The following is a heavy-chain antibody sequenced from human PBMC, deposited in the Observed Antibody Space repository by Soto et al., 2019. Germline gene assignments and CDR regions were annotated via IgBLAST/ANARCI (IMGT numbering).Heavy chain of an antibody. V-gene: IGHV3-74*01. CDR1: GFTFSNYW. CDR2: INPDGSRT. CDR3: ARVAVTTYYFDT. J-gene: IGHJ4*01. D-gene: IGHD4-17*01. Sequence: PGGSLRLSCAASGFTFSNYWMHWVRQTPGKGLVWVSRINPDGSRTSYADSVRGRFTISRDNAKNTLYLQMNSLGADDTAVYYCARVAVTTYYFDTWGHGTLVTVS.